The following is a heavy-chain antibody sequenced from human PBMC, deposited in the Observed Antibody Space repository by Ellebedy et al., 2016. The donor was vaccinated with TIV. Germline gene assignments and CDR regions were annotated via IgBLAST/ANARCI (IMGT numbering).Heavy chain of an antibody. CDR2: IYYRGST. J-gene: IGHJ4*02. D-gene: IGHD5-18*01. CDR3: ARQGYRGYSHGATDTPFDY. CDR1: GGSISSSSYY. V-gene: IGHV4-39*01. Sequence: MPSETLSLTCTVSGGSISSSSYYWGWIRQPPGKGLEWIGSIYYRGSTYYNPSLKSPVTISVDPSKNQFSLKLSSVTAADTAVYYCARQGYRGYSHGATDTPFDYWGQGTLVTVSS.